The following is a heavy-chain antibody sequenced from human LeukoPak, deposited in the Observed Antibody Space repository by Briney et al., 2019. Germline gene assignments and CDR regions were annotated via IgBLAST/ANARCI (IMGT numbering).Heavy chain of an antibody. CDR1: GFTFTTFA. D-gene: IGHD6-13*01. J-gene: IGHJ4*02. CDR2: VSDRDDST. CDR3: AKDSGWFRFDY. V-gene: IGHV3-23*01. Sequence: PGGSLRLSCAASGFTFTTFAMSWVRKAPGKGLEWVSTVSDRDDSTYYADSVKGRFTISRDRAKNTLLLQMNSLRAEDMAVYYCAKDSGWFRFDYWGQGTLVTVSS.